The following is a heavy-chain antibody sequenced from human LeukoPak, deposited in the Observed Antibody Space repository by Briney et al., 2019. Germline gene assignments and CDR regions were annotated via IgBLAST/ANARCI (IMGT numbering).Heavy chain of an antibody. V-gene: IGHV4-39*07. J-gene: IGHJ4*02. CDR1: SGSITSGSSY. CDR2: NGGTT. Sequence: SETLSLTCTYAFSSGSITSGSSYWAWIRQPPGKGLEWVGSNGGTTNYNPSLESRVTISVDTSKNQFSLKLSSVTAADTAVYYCARRGYMGGKWLLLSRTYYFDYWGQGTLVTVSS. D-gene: IGHD3-22*01. CDR3: ARRGYMGGKWLLLSRTYYFDY.